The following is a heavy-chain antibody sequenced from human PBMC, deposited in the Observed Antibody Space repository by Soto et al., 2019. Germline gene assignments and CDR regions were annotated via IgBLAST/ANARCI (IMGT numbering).Heavy chain of an antibody. CDR3: TRDPDGYLDFDY. J-gene: IGHJ4*02. Sequence: EVQLVESGGGLVQPGGSLRLSCVASGFIFSNYGLTWVRQAPGKGLEWVSHIGTSATATLYADSVRGRFTISRDNAKNSVYLQMNGLSDEDTAVYYCTRDPDGYLDFDYWGQGTLVTVAS. D-gene: IGHD4-17*01. V-gene: IGHV3-48*02. CDR1: GFIFSNYG. CDR2: IGTSATAT.